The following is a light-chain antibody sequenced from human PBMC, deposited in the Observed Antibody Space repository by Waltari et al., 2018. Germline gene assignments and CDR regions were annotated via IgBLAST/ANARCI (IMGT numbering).Light chain of an antibody. Sequence: DFVMTQSPDSLAVSLGERATINCKSSQSVLFDSNNKNYLAWYQQKQGQPPKALIYWGSTRESGVPDRFSGSGSGTEFTLTISSLQAEDVAIYYCQQYYNLPLTFGGGTKVEVK. CDR1: QSVLFDSNNKNY. CDR3: QQYYNLPLT. V-gene: IGKV4-1*01. J-gene: IGKJ4*01. CDR2: WGS.